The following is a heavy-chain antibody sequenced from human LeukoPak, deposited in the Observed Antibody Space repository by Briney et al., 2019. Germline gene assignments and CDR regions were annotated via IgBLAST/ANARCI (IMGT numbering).Heavy chain of an antibody. CDR3: ARNCSGWYIDYYYGMDV. J-gene: IGHJ6*02. CDR2: ISAYNGNT. Sequence: VASVEVSCKASGYTFTSYGISWVRQAPGQGLEWMGWISAYNGNTNYAQKLQGRVTMTTDTSTSTAYMELRSLRSDDTAVYYCARNCSGWYIDYYYGMDVWGQGTTVTVSS. V-gene: IGHV1-18*01. CDR1: GYTFTSYG. D-gene: IGHD6-19*01.